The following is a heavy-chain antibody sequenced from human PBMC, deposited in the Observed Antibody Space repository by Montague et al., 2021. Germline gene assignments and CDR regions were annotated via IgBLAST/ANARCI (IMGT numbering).Heavy chain of an antibody. CDR1: GFTFSNYC. CDR2: IKYDGSRT. V-gene: IGHV3-74*01. CDR3: ARSALAAALDP. J-gene: IGHJ5*02. D-gene: IGHD6-25*01. Sequence: SLRFSCAASGFTFSNYCMHWVRQAPGKGLVWVSHIKYDGSRTGYADSVKGRFTISRDNAKNTLYLQMNSLRVDDTAVYYCARSALAAALDPWGQGTLVTVSS.